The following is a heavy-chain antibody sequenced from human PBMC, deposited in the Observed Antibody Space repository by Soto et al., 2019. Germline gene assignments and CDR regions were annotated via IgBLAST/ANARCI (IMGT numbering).Heavy chain of an antibody. D-gene: IGHD5-18*01. CDR3: ARGIPRGYSYGSYYFDY. CDR1: GFTVSSNY. Sequence: PVGSLRLSCAASGFTVSSNYMTWVRQAPGKGLEWVSVIYSGGRTYYADSVKGRFTISRDNSKNTLYLQMNSLRAEDTAVYYCARGIPRGYSYGSYYFDYWGQGTLVTVSS. J-gene: IGHJ4*02. CDR2: IYSGGRT. V-gene: IGHV3-53*01.